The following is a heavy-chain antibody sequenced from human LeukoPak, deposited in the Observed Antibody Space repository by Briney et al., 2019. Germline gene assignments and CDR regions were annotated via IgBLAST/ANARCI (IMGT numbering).Heavy chain of an antibody. CDR3: ARERVIAAAGTCNWFDP. Sequence: SVKVSCKASGGTFSSYDMHWVRQAPGQGLEWMGGIIPIFGTANYAQKFQGRVTITTDESTSTAYMELSSLRSEDTAVYYCARERVIAAAGTCNWFDPWVQGSLVTVCS. CDR2: IIPIFGTA. V-gene: IGHV1-69*05. D-gene: IGHD6-13*01. CDR1: GGTFSSYD. J-gene: IGHJ5*02.